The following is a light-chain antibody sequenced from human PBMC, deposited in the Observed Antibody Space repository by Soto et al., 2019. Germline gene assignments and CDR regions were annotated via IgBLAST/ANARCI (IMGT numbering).Light chain of an antibody. V-gene: IGKV1-8*01. CDR1: QGISSY. CDR2: AAS. Sequence: AIRMTQSPSSLSASTGDRVTITCRASQGISSYLAWYQQKPGKAPKLLIYAASTLQSGVPSRFSGSGSGTDFTLTISCLQSEDFATYYCQQYYSYHSTFGQGTKVEIK. CDR3: QQYYSYHST. J-gene: IGKJ1*01.